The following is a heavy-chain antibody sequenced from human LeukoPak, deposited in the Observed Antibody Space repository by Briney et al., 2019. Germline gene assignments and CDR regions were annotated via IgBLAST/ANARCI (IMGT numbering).Heavy chain of an antibody. CDR3: AKDFRGGVVPAAVDY. CDR2: ISYDGSNK. J-gene: IGHJ4*02. V-gene: IGHV3-30*18. D-gene: IGHD2-2*01. CDR1: GFTFSSYG. Sequence: QSGGSLRLSCAASGFTFSSYGMHWVRQAPGKGLEWVAVISYDGSNKYYADSVKGRFTISRDNSKNTLYLQMNSLRAEDTAVYYCAKDFRGGVVPAAVDYWGQGTLVTVSS.